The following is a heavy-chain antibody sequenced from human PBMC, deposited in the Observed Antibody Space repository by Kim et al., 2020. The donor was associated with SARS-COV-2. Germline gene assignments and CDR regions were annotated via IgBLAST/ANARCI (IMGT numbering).Heavy chain of an antibody. V-gene: IGHV3-23*01. CDR3: AKDLVSAATQIWFDP. J-gene: IGHJ5*02. CDR1: GFIFSSNA. D-gene: IGHD2-2*01. Sequence: GGSLRLSCAASGFIFSSNAMSWVRQAPGKGLEWVSSISGSGDKTYYADSVKGRFTISRDNSKNTLYLQMNNLRDEDTAVNYCAKDLVSAATQIWFDPWG. CDR2: ISGSGDKT.